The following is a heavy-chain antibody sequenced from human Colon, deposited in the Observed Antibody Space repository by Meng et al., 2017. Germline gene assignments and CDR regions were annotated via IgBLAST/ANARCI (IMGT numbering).Heavy chain of an antibody. CDR1: GYPFTDYH. Sequence: VTQVQLWGGGEKPGASGKVSCKTFGYPFTDYHMHWVRQAPGQGLEWMGRIDPNTGGTIYAKKFQGRVTMTRDTSNTTAYMELSSLRSDDTAVYYCARVLFSWSYPSAYWGQGTLVTVSS. CDR2: IDPNTGGT. J-gene: IGHJ4*02. D-gene: IGHD1-26*01. V-gene: IGHV1-2*06. CDR3: ARVLFSWSYPSAY.